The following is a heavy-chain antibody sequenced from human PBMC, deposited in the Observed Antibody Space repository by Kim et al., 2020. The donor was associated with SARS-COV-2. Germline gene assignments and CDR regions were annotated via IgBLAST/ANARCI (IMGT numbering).Heavy chain of an antibody. CDR3: TRVIVGAAGLFDC. CDR1: GFTLSNYW. Sequence: GGSLRLSCAASGFTLSNYWMHWVRQVPGKGLMWVSRISNDGNTINYADSVKGRFTISRDNAKNTLYLQMNSLRAEDTAVYYCTRVIVGAAGLFDCWGQGTLVTVSS. CDR2: ISNDGNTI. V-gene: IGHV3-74*01. J-gene: IGHJ4*02. D-gene: IGHD1-26*01.